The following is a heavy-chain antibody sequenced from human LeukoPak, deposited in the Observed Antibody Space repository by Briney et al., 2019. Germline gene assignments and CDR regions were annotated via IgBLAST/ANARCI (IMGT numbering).Heavy chain of an antibody. CDR3: ARDRYCSSTSCYSEGNWFDP. V-gene: IGHV4-34*01. J-gene: IGHJ5*02. CDR2: INHSGST. Sequence: SETLSLTCAVYGGSFSGYYWSWIRQPPGKGLEWIGEINHSGSTNYNPSLKSRVTISVDTSKNQFSLKLSSVTAADTAVYYCARDRYCSSTSCYSEGNWFDPWGQGTLVTVSS. D-gene: IGHD2-2*02. CDR1: GGSFSGYY.